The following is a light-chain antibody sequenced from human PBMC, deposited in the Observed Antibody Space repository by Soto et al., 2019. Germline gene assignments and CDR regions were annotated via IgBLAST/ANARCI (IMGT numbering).Light chain of an antibody. J-gene: IGKJ1*01. CDR1: QSISSW. Sequence: DIQMTQSPSTLSASVGDRVTITCRASQSISSWLAWYQQKPGKAPKLLIYDASSLESGVPSRFSGSGSGTEFTLTISSLQPDDFATYYCQQYSYPWTFGQGTKVDIK. CDR2: DAS. CDR3: QQYSYPWT. V-gene: IGKV1-5*01.